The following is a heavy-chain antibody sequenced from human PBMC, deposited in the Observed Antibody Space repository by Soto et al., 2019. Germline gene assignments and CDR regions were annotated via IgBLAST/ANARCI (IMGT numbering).Heavy chain of an antibody. CDR2: VSAYNRNT. J-gene: IGHJ4*02. V-gene: IGHV1-18*01. D-gene: IGHD1-26*01. Sequence: QVQLVQSGPEVKKPGASVKVSCKGSGYTFSNYGVTWVRQAPGQGLERLGWVSAYNRNTDYAQTFEDRATMTIDTSTNTSYLELRGLTPDDTAVYYCARERRWEPLRYWGQGTL. CDR3: ARERRWEPLRY. CDR1: GYTFSNYG.